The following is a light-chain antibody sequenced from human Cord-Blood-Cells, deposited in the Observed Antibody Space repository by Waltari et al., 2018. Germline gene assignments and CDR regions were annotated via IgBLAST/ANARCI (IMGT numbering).Light chain of an antibody. CDR3: QQSYSTPWT. CDR1: QSISSY. J-gene: IGKJ1*01. Sequence: DIQPTQSPSSLSASVGDRVTITCRASQSISSYLNWYQQKPGKAPKLLIYAASSLQSGVPSRFSGSGSGTDFTLTISSLQPEDFATYYCQQSYSTPWTFGQGTKVEIK. V-gene: IGKV1-39*01. CDR2: AAS.